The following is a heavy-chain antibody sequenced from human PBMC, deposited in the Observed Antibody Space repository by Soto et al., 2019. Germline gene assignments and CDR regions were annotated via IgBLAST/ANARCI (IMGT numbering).Heavy chain of an antibody. CDR2: ISSSSSYI. V-gene: IGHV3-21*01. CDR3: ARSRHFGHYYGMDV. D-gene: IGHD3-10*01. Sequence: EVQLVESGGGLVKPGGSLRLSCAASGFTFSSYSMNWVRQAPGKGLEWVSWISSSSSYIYYADSVKGRFTISRDNAKNSLYLQMTSQRAEDTAVYYGARSRHFGHYYGMDVWGLVTTFTVAS. CDR1: GFTFSSYS. J-gene: IGHJ6*01.